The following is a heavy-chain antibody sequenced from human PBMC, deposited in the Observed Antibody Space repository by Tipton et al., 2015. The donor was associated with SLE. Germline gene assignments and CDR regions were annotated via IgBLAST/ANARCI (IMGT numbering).Heavy chain of an antibody. CDR1: GYIFTNYD. CDR2: ISAYSGNA. D-gene: IGHD4-11*01. CDR3: ARGEAYSNYEDY. J-gene: IGHJ4*02. Sequence: QSGPEVKKPGASVKVSCKASGYIFTNYDIIWVRQAPGQGLEWMGWISAYSGNAKFAQKFQDRVTMTTDTSTSTAYLELRSLRSDDKAMYYCARGEAYSNYEDYWGQGTLVTVSS. V-gene: IGHV1-18*01.